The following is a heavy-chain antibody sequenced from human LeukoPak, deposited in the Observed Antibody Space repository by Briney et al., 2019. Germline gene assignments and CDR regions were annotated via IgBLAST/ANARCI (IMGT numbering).Heavy chain of an antibody. CDR1: GGSISSSSYY. Sequence: SETLSLTCTVSGGSISSSSYYWGWIRQPPGKGLGWIGSIYYSGSTYYNPSLKSRVTISVDTSKNQFSLKLSSVTAADTAVYYCARDITIDCSGGSCYSGYYGMDVWGQGTTVTVSS. V-gene: IGHV4-39*07. J-gene: IGHJ6*02. CDR2: IYYSGST. CDR3: ARDITIDCSGGSCYSGYYGMDV. D-gene: IGHD2-15*01.